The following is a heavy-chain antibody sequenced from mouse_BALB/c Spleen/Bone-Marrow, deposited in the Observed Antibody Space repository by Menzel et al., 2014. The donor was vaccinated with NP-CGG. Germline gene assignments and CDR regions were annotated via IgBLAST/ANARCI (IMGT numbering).Heavy chain of an antibody. CDR2: ISSGGHDT. Sequence: EVQVVESGGGLVKPGGSLKLSCAASGFSFSSYSMSWVRQTSEKRLEWVATISSGGHDTYYPDSVKGRFTISRDNAKNTLYLQMSSLKSEDTAMYYCSKDGGYDYSYYFDYWGQGTTLTVSS. J-gene: IGHJ2*01. CDR1: GFSFSSYS. D-gene: IGHD2-4*01. V-gene: IGHV5-6-4*01. CDR3: SKDGGYDYSYYFDY.